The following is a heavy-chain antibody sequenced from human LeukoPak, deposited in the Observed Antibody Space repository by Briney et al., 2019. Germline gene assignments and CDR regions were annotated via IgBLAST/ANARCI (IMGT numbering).Heavy chain of an antibody. CDR1: GGSISSGGYY. J-gene: IGHJ6*02. D-gene: IGHD3-3*01. CDR3: ARGPKRVVIPFEAFYWDV. Sequence: PSETLSLTCTVSGGSISSGGYYWSWIRQHPGKGLEWIVCIYYSGSTYYNPSLKSRVTISVDTSKNQFSLKLSSVTAADTAVYYCARGPKRVVIPFEAFYWDVWGQGTTVTVSS. CDR2: IYYSGST. V-gene: IGHV4-31*03.